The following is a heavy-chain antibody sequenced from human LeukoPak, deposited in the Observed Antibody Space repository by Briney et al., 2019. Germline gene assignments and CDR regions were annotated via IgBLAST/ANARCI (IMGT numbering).Heavy chain of an antibody. CDR2: INTDGTVT. V-gene: IGHV3-74*01. CDR3: ATKQRLALPPDS. CDR1: GFTFSKSW. D-gene: IGHD6-19*01. Sequence: GGSLRLSCASPGFTFSKSWMFWVRQAPGKGLESVSRINTDGTVTTYADSVKGRFTVSRDNADNTMFLQMNSVRDEDTAVYYCATKQRLALPPDSWGQGTPVTVSS. J-gene: IGHJ4*02.